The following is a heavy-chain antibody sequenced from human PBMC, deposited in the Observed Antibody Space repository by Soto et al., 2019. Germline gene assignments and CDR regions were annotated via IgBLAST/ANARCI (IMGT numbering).Heavy chain of an antibody. CDR1: GFTFSSYG. D-gene: IGHD5-18*01. CDR2: IWYDGSNK. CDR3: ARDSRMSRIGYSYGNDY. V-gene: IGHV3-33*01. Sequence: GGSLRLSCAASGFTFSSYGMHWVRQAPGKGLEWVAVIWYDGSNKYYADSVKGRFTISRDNSKNTLYLQMNSLRAEDTAVYYCARDSRMSRIGYSYGNDYCGQGTLVTVSS. J-gene: IGHJ4*02.